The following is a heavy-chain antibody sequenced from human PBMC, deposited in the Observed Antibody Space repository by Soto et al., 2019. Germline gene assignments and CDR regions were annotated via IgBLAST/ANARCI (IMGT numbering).Heavy chain of an antibody. J-gene: IGHJ5*02. CDR1: GFTFSNHA. Sequence: EVQLLESGGGLVQPGGSLRLSCAASGFTFSNHAMNWVRQAPGKGLEWVSAISGSDGSTSYADSVKGRFTISRDNSKNTLYLQMNRLRVEDTAVYSCAKDPRVVSGIFSWFDPWGQGTLGTVS. D-gene: IGHD3-3*01. V-gene: IGHV3-23*01. CDR3: AKDPRVVSGIFSWFDP. CDR2: ISGSDGST.